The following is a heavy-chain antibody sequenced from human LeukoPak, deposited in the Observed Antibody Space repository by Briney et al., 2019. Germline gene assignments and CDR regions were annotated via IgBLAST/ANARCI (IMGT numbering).Heavy chain of an antibody. CDR3: ARDLIAAAGTGYYGMDV. D-gene: IGHD6-13*01. CDR2: IYSGGST. J-gene: IGHJ6*02. V-gene: IGHV3-53*01. CDR1: GFTVSSNY. Sequence: GGSLRLSCAASGFTVSSNYMSWVRQAPGKGLEWVSVIYSGGSTYYADSVKGRFTISRDNSKDTLYLQMNSLRAEDTAVYYCARDLIAAAGTGYYGMDVWGQGTTVTVSS.